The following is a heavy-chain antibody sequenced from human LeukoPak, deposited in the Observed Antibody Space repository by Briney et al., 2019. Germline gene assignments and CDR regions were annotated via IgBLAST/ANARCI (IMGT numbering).Heavy chain of an antibody. CDR2: ISYDGSNK. J-gene: IGHJ4*02. V-gene: IGHV3-30*18. D-gene: IGHD2-15*01. Sequence: GGSLRLSCGASGFTFSSYGMHWVREAPVKGLECVAVISYDGSNKYYADSVEGRFTISRDNPKNTLYLQMNSLIAEDTAVYYCAKDHIVVVVAATPDYWGQGTLVTVSS. CDR1: GFTFSSYG. CDR3: AKDHIVVVVAATPDY.